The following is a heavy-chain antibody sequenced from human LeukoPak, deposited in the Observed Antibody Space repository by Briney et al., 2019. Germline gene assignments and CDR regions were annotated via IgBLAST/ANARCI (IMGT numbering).Heavy chain of an antibody. J-gene: IGHJ4*02. Sequence: KTSETLPLTCTVSGGSISSYYWSWIRQPPGKGLEWIGYIYYSGSTNYNPSLKSRVTISVDTSKNQFSLKLSSVTAADTAVYYCARQRYYYDSSGYSHYSDYWGQGTLVTVSS. CDR3: ARQRYYYDSSGYSHYSDY. CDR1: GGSISSYY. D-gene: IGHD3-22*01. V-gene: IGHV4-59*08. CDR2: IYYSGST.